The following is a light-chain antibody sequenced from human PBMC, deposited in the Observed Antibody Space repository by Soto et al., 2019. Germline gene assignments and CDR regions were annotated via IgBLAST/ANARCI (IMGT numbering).Light chain of an antibody. CDR1: QSVSSSS. CDR3: QQYRT. CDR2: EAS. V-gene: IGKV3-20*01. Sequence: EIVLTQSPGTLSLSPGDRATLSCRASQSVSSSSLAWYQQNPGQAPRLLIYEASSRATGIPDRFSGSGSGTDFTLTISRLEPEDVAVYYCQQYRTFGQGTKVEIK. J-gene: IGKJ1*01.